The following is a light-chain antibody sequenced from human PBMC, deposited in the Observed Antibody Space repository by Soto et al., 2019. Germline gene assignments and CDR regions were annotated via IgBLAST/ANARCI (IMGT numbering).Light chain of an antibody. CDR2: DVS. J-gene: IGKJ5*01. CDR1: HSVSSSY. V-gene: IGKV3-15*01. Sequence: EIVLTQAPSALSLSPGERSTVSCRASHSVSSSYLAWYQQKPGQSPRLLMYDVSIRATGVPARFSGTGSETDFTLTISGLQSEDSAVYFCQQYNNSPYSFGQGTRLEIK. CDR3: QQYNNSPYS.